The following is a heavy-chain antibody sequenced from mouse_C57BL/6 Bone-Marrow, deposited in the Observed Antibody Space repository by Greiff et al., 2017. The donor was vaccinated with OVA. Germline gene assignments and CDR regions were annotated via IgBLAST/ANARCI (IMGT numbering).Heavy chain of an antibody. CDR3: ARWGDYDDE. J-gene: IGHJ2*01. V-gene: IGHV1-72*01. CDR1: GYTFTSYW. CDR2: IYPGSGGT. Sequence: QVHVKQPGAELVKPGASVKLSCKASGYTFTSYWMHWVKQRPGRGLEWIGRIYPGSGGTKYNEKFKSKATLTVDKPSSTAYMQLSSLTSEDSAVYYCARWGDYDDEWGQGTTLTVSS. D-gene: IGHD2-4*01.